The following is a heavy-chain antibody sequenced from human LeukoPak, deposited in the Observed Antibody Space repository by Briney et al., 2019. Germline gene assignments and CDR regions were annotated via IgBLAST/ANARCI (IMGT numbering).Heavy chain of an antibody. J-gene: IGHJ4*02. V-gene: IGHV3-53*01. D-gene: IGHD6-6*01. Sequence: GGSLRLSCAASGFTVSSNYMSWVRQAPGKGLEWVSVIYGGGSTYYADSVKGRFTISRDNSKNTLYLQMNSLRAEDTAVYYCARSYSSSSISEDWGQGTLVTVSS. CDR2: IYGGGST. CDR3: ARSYSSSSISED. CDR1: GFTVSSNY.